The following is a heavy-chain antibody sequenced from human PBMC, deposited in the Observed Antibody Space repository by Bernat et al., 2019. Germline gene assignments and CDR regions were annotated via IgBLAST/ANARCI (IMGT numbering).Heavy chain of an antibody. D-gene: IGHD6-13*01. CDR3: AKGLASSWPGSDC. V-gene: IGHV3-23*01. CDR2: ISGDGAVT. Sequence: EVQLLESGGGLVQPGGSLRLSCAASGFTFIKNAMDWVRQAPGKGLEWVSAISGDGAVTYIADSVKGRFTISRDNSQNTLYLQMNSLRAEDTALYYCAKGLASSWPGSDCWGQGTLVTVSS. J-gene: IGHJ4*02. CDR1: GFTFIKNA.